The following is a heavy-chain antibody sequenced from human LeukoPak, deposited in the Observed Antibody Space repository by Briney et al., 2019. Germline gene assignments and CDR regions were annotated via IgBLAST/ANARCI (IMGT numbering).Heavy chain of an antibody. Sequence: GASVKVSCKASGGTFSSYAISWVRQAPGQGLEWMGRIIPILGIANYAQKFQGRVTITADKSTSTAYMELSSLRSEDTAVYYCARGRDYGGNWDLDYWGQGTLVTVSS. CDR3: ARGRDYGGNWDLDY. D-gene: IGHD4-23*01. CDR1: GGTFSSYA. V-gene: IGHV1-69*04. CDR2: IIPILGIA. J-gene: IGHJ4*02.